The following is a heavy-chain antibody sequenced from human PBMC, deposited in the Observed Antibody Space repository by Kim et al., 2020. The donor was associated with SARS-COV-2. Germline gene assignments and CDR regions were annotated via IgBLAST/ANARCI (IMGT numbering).Heavy chain of an antibody. D-gene: IGHD1-26*01. CDR1: GFSVNTNY. CDR2: IYGGPNA. CDR3: ARESLGAGLVSSGMDV. V-gene: IGHV3-53*01. Sequence: GGSLRLSCTVSGFSVNTNYMNWVRQAPGKGLEWVSVIYGGPNAYYADSVKGRFTISRDNSKNTLYLQMNSLKVEDTAVYYCARESLGAGLVSSGMDVWGQGTTVTVAS. J-gene: IGHJ6*02.